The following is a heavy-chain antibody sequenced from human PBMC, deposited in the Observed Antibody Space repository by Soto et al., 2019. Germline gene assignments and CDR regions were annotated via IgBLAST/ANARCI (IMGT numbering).Heavy chain of an antibody. CDR3: AKVIVVDYYGMDV. CDR1: GGSISSYY. Sequence: SETLSLTCTVSGGSISSYYWSWIRQPPGKGLEWIGYIYYSGSTYYNPSLKSRVTISVDTSKNQFSLKLSSVTAADTAVYYCAKVIVVDYYGMDVWGQGTKVTVSS. CDR2: IYYSGST. V-gene: IGHV4-59*04. D-gene: IGHD2-2*01. J-gene: IGHJ6*02.